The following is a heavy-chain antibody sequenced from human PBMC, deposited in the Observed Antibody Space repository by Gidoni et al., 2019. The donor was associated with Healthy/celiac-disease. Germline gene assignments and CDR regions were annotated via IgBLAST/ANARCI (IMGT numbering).Heavy chain of an antibody. D-gene: IGHD2-21*02. CDR2: ISGSGGST. J-gene: IGHJ4*02. CDR3: ATDFSGGDGRLFDY. Sequence: EVQLLESGGGLVQPGGSLRLSCAASGFTFSSYAMSWVRQAPGKRLEWVSAISGSGGSTYYADSVKGRFTISRDNSKNTLYLQMNSLRAEDTAVYYCATDFSGGDGRLFDYWGQGTLVTVSS. V-gene: IGHV3-23*01. CDR1: GFTFSSYA.